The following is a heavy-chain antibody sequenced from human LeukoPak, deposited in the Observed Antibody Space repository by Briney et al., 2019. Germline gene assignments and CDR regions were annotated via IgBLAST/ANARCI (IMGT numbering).Heavy chain of an antibody. D-gene: IGHD3-16*01. J-gene: IGHJ4*02. CDR2: ISSSSSYI. CDR1: GFPFNSYS. Sequence: GGPLTLPCAASGFPFNSYSMNWPPHAPGGGLEWVSSISSSSSYIYYADSVKGRFTISRDNAKNSLYLQMNSLRAEDTAVYYCARGGTSFDYWGQGTLVTVSS. CDR3: ARGGTSFDY. V-gene: IGHV3-21*01.